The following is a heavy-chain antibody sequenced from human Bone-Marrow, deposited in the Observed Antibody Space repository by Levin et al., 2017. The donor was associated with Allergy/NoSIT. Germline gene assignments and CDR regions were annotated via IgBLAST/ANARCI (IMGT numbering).Heavy chain of an antibody. V-gene: IGHV3-23*01. CDR3: AKGRHDDTGYHYSFDF. CDR1: GFIFTTYT. D-gene: IGHD3-22*01. Sequence: GESLKISCAASGFIFTTYTMSWVRQAPGKGLEWVSGISGSGGNTYYADSVKGRFTISRDNSKNTVNLQMSSLRAEDTAVYYCAKGRHDDTGYHYSFDFWGQGTLVTVSS. J-gene: IGHJ4*02. CDR2: ISGSGGNT.